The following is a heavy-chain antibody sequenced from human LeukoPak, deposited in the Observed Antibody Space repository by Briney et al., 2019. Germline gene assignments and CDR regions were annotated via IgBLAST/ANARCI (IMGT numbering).Heavy chain of an antibody. D-gene: IGHD3-22*01. V-gene: IGHV3-7*01. CDR3: ARDYYDSSGYYYFDC. CDR2: IKQDGSEK. CDR1: GFTFSSYW. J-gene: IGHJ4*02. Sequence: PGGSLRLSCAASGFTFSSYWKSWVRQAPGKGLEWVANIKQDGSEKYYVDSVKGRFTISRDNAKNSLYLQMNSLRAEDTAVYYCARDYYDSSGYYYFDCWGQGTLVTVSS.